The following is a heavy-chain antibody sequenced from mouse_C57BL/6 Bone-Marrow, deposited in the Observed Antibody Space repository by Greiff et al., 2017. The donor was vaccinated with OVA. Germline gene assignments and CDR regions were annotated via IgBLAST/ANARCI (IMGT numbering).Heavy chain of an antibody. CDR2: IYPGDGDT. V-gene: IGHV1-82*01. CDR3: ARSFYCGPAWFAY. D-gene: IGHD2-1*01. J-gene: IGHJ3*01. CDR1: GYAFSSSW. Sequence: QVQLQQSGPELVKPGASVKISCKASGYAFSSSWMNWVKQRPGTGLEWIGRIYPGDGDTNYNGKFKGKATLTADKSSGTAYMQLSSLTSEDSAVYFCARSFYCGPAWFAYWGQGTLVTVSA.